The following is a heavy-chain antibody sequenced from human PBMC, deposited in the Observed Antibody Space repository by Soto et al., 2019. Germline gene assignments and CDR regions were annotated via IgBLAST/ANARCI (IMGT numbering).Heavy chain of an antibody. D-gene: IGHD3-10*01. V-gene: IGHV4-39*01. CDR2: IYYSGST. CDR1: GCSISISSYY. J-gene: IGHJ3*02. CDR3: EGQGEGDDFHI. Sequence: SETLSLTCTVSGCSISISSYYWGWIRHPPGKGLEWIGSIYYSGSTYYNPSLKSRVTISVDTPKNQFSLKLSSVTAADTAVYYCEGQGEGDDFHIWGQATMATV.